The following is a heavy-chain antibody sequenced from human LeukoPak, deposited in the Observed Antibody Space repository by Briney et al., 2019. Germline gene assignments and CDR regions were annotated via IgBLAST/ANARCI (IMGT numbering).Heavy chain of an antibody. Sequence: GGSLRLSCAASGFTFSSYAMSWVRQAPGKGLEWVSAISGSGGSTYYADSVKGRFTISRDNSKNTLYLQMNSLRAEDTAVYYCAKGGYYYDSSGYYLWDAFDIWGQGTMVTVSS. J-gene: IGHJ3*02. CDR2: ISGSGGST. V-gene: IGHV3-23*01. D-gene: IGHD3-22*01. CDR3: AKGGYYYDSSGYYLWDAFDI. CDR1: GFTFSSYA.